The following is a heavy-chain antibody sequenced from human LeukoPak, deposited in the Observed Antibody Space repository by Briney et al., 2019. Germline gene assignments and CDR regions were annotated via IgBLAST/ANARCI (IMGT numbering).Heavy chain of an antibody. CDR1: GFTFSSYS. J-gene: IGHJ5*02. V-gene: IGHV3-48*01. CDR2: ISSSSSTI. Sequence: PGGSLRLSCAASGFTFSSYSMNWVRQAPGKGLEWVSYISSSSSTIYYADSVKGRFTISRDNAKNSVFLQMNSLRAEDMALYYCAKGNSGSYSQDWFDPWGQGTLVSVSS. CDR3: AKGNSGSYSQDWFDP. D-gene: IGHD1-26*01.